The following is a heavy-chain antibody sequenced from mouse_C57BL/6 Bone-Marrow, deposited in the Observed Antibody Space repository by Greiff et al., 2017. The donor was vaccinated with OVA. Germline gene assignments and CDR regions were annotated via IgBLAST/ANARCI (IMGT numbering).Heavy chain of an antibody. V-gene: IGHV2-5*01. J-gene: IGHJ2*01. D-gene: IGHD1-1*01. CDR1: GFSLTSYG. CDR3: AKEGVLRDYFDY. Sequence: VNVVESGPGLVQPSQSLSITCTVSGFSLTSYGVHWVRQSPGKGLEWLGVIWRGGSTDYNAAFMSRLSITKDNSKSQVFFKMNSLQADDTAIYYCAKEGVLRDYFDYWGQGTTLTVSS. CDR2: IWRGGST.